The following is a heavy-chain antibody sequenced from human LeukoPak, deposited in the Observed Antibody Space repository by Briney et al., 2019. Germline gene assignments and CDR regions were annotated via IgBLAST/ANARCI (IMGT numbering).Heavy chain of an antibody. V-gene: IGHV3-30*02. CDR1: GFTFSTYA. D-gene: IGHD6-25*01. CDR3: AKISSSAGSNFDY. CDR2: IWPDGSKK. Sequence: SGGSLRLSCAASGFTFSTYAMHWVRQAPGKGLEWVAFIWPDGSKKYYADSVKGRFAIYRENSKNTVYLQMNDLRPEDTALYFCAKISSSAGSNFDYWGQGTLLTVSS. J-gene: IGHJ4*02.